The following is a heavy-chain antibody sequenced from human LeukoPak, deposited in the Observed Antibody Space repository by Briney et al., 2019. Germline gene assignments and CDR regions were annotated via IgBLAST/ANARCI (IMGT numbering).Heavy chain of an antibody. CDR1: GFTFSSYA. D-gene: IGHD1-26*01. Sequence: LPGGSLRLSCAVSGFTFSSYAMTWVRQAPGKGLEWVSSLSGSGGSTYYADSVKGRFTISRDNSKNTVYLQMNSLRAEDTAVYYCARDRSGSYYQACDYWGQGTLVTVSS. CDR3: ARDRSGSYYQACDY. V-gene: IGHV3-23*01. J-gene: IGHJ4*02. CDR2: LSGSGGST.